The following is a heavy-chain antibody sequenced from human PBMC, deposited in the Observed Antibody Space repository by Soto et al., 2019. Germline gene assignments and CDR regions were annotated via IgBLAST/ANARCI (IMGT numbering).Heavy chain of an antibody. CDR2: IGPEGNSL. V-gene: IGHV3-74*01. Sequence: EVQLVESGGGLVQPGGSLRLSCVASEFTFRNYWMHWVRQAPGKGLVWVSRIGPEGNSLFYADSVKGRFTISRDNAKNTLYLEMNSLRAEDAAVYYCGRSRYYVETWGQGTLVTVSS. D-gene: IGHD1-26*01. CDR3: GRSRYYVET. CDR1: EFTFRNYW. J-gene: IGHJ5*02.